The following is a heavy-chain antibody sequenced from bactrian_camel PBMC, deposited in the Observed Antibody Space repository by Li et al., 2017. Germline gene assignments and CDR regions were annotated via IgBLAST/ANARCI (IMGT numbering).Heavy chain of an antibody. D-gene: IGHD1*01. CDR2: IDSDGNT. Sequence: VQLVESGGGSVQAGGSLKLTCTASGVSGRSYCLGWFRQFPGKEREGVAAIDSDGNTYYAGSAKGRFTISLDNAKRTLNLQMNSLKPEDTAMYYCAADKRGLPAQDMLNGASRTTSSTYFSWGQGTQVTVS. CDR3: AADKRGLPAQDMLNGASRTTSSTYFS. V-gene: IGHV3S67*01. J-gene: IGHJ4*01. CDR1: GVSGRSYC.